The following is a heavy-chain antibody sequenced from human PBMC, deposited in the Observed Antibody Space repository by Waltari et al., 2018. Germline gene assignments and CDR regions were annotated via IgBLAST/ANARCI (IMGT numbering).Heavy chain of an antibody. CDR2: ISSDGSGK. CDR3: AKAGGIYNYPLDP. J-gene: IGHJ5*02. CDR1: GYPFNNYG. V-gene: IGHV3-30*18. Sequence: QVEESGGGVVQPGGSLRLSCVASGYPFNNYGMHWVRQAPGKGLECLAVISSDGSGKYYADSVNVRFTMSRDNSKNMVYLQMNSLRPEDTAVYYCAKAGGIYNYPLDPWGQGTLVTVSS. D-gene: IGHD1-26*01.